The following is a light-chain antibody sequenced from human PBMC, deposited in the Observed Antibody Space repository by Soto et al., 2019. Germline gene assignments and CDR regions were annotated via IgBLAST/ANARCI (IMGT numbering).Light chain of an antibody. V-gene: IGKV3-20*01. CDR1: QSVSSSS. J-gene: IGKJ1*01. CDR3: QHYGSSRT. Sequence: EIVLTQSPGTLSLSPGETATLSCRASQSVSSSSLAWYQQKPGQAPRLLIYGASSRATGIPDRFSGSGSGTDFTLTISRLEPEDFAGYYCQHYGSSRTFGQGTTVEIK. CDR2: GAS.